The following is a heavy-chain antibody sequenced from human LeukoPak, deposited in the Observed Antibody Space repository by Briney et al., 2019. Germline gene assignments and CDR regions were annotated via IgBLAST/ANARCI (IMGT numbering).Heavy chain of an antibody. V-gene: IGHV4-4*02. CDR3: ARSDYIWGSYRVYDY. D-gene: IGHD3-16*02. Sequence: SETLSLTCAVSGGSISSRSWWSWVRQAPGKGLEWIGEISHSESTNYNPSLKSRVTTSIDKSNNQFSLNLTSVTAADTAVYYCARSDYIWGSYRVYDYWGQGTLVTVSS. CDR1: GGSISSRSW. J-gene: IGHJ4*02. CDR2: ISHSEST.